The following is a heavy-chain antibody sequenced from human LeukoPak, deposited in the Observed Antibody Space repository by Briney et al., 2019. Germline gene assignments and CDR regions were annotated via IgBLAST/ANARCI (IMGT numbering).Heavy chain of an antibody. J-gene: IGHJ3*02. CDR2: IYYSGST. CDR1: GGSISSYY. D-gene: IGHD2-2*02. Sequence: SDTLSLTCTVSGGSISSYYWSWIRQPPGKGLEGIGYIYYSGSTNYNPSLKSRVTISVDTSKNQFSLKLSSVTAADTAVYYCARDVLYPRNDAFDIWGQGTMVTVSS. CDR3: ARDVLYPRNDAFDI. V-gene: IGHV4-59*01.